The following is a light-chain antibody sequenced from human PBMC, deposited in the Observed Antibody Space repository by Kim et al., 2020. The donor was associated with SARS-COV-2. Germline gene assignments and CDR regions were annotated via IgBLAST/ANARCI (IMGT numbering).Light chain of an antibody. J-gene: IGLJ3*02. V-gene: IGLV3-25*03. CDR1: ALAKEY. Sequence: PGKTARITCSGDALAKEYAYWYQQKPGQAPVLVIYKDSERPSGIPERFSGSSSGTTVTLTISGVQAEDEADYYCQSADSSGISWVFGGGTQLTVL. CDR2: KDS. CDR3: QSADSSGISWV.